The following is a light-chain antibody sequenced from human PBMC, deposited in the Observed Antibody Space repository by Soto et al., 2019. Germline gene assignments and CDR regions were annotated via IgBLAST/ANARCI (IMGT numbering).Light chain of an antibody. J-gene: IGLJ1*01. CDR3: AAWDDSLNGYV. V-gene: IGLV1-44*01. CDR2: DNN. Sequence: QSVLTQPPSASGTPGQRVTISCSGSSSNIGRNTVNWYQQLPGTAPKLLIYDNNQRPSGVPDRFSGSKSGTSASLAISGLQSEDEADYYCAAWDDSLNGYVFATGTQLTVL. CDR1: SSNIGRNT.